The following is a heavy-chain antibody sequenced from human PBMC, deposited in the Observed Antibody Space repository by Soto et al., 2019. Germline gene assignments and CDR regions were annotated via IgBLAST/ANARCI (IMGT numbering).Heavy chain of an antibody. V-gene: IGHV4-31*03. CDR3: ARSSRSYFDY. Sequence: KPSETLSLTCTVSGGSISRSGYFWSWIRQHPGKGLEWIGYIYDSGSPYYNPSLKSRVSLSVDTSKNQFSLKLTSVTAADTAMYYCARSSRSYFDYWGQGTLVTVSS. CDR2: IYDSGSP. CDR1: GGSISRSGYF. J-gene: IGHJ4*02.